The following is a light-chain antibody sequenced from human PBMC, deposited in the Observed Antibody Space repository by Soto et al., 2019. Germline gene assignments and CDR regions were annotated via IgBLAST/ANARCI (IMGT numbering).Light chain of an antibody. CDR3: QQYNKRPQT. J-gene: IGKJ1*01. Sequence: IVMTQSPETLPVSPGERATLSXRASQSVDNNFAWYLQERRXAPRXXXDCXSTRATGSPARFNGSGSATEFTRTISSLQSEDCASYYCQQYNKRPQTFGQGTKVDIK. CDR2: CXS. CDR1: QSVDNN. V-gene: IGKV3-15*01.